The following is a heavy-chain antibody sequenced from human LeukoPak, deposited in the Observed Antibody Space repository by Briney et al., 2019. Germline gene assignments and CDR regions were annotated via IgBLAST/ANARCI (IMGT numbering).Heavy chain of an antibody. D-gene: IGHD3-10*01. CDR2: MNPNSGNT. CDR1: GYTFTSYD. CDR3: ARVPRAGSGSYNDY. V-gene: IGHV1-8*01. J-gene: IGHJ4*02. Sequence: ASVKVSCKASGYTFTSYDINWVRQATGQGLEWMGWMNPNSGNTGYAQKFQGRVTMTRNTSISTAYMELSSLRSEDTAVYYCARVPRAGSGSYNDYWGQGTLVTVSS.